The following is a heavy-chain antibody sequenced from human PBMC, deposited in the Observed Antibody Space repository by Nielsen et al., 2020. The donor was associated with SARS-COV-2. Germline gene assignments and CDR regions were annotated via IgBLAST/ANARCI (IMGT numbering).Heavy chain of an antibody. Sequence: GESLKISCAASGFTFSDYAMNWVRQAPGKGLEWVSTLSGSSATTYYAESVKGRFTISRDNSKNTLYLQMNSLRAEETAVYYCAKVRQWTWFDYWGQGALVTVSS. V-gene: IGHV3-23*01. CDR3: AKVRQWTWFDY. CDR2: LSGSSATT. CDR1: GFTFSDYA. D-gene: IGHD6-19*01. J-gene: IGHJ4*02.